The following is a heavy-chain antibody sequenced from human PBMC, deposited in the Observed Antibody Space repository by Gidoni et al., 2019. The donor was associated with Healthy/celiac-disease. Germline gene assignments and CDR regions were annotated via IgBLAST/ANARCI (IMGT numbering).Heavy chain of an antibody. Sequence: EVQLVESGGGLVQPGRSLRLSCAAYGVTFDDYAMHWVRQATGKGLEWVSGISWNSGSIGYADSVKGRFTISRDNAKNSLYLQMNSLRAEDTALYYCAKDRVGATGFDYWGQGTLVTVSS. CDR1: GVTFDDYA. J-gene: IGHJ4*02. D-gene: IGHD1-26*01. CDR3: AKDRVGATGFDY. V-gene: IGHV3-9*01. CDR2: ISWNSGSI.